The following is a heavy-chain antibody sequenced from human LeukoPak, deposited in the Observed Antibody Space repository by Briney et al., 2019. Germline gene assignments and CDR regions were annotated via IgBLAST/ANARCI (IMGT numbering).Heavy chain of an antibody. CDR1: GGSISSGSYY. Sequence: SETLSLTCTVSGGSISSGSYYWSWIRQPAGKGLEWIGRIYTSGSINYNPSLKSRVTISVDTSKNQFSLKLSFVTAADTAVYYCAREGYSGYDFDHWGQGTLVTVSS. J-gene: IGHJ5*02. CDR3: AREGYSGYDFDH. D-gene: IGHD5-12*01. V-gene: IGHV4-61*02. CDR2: IYTSGSI.